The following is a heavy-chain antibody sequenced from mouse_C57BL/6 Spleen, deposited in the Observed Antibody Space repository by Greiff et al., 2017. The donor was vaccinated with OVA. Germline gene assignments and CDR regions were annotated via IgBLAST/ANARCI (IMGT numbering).Heavy chain of an antibody. V-gene: IGHV1-76*01. Sequence: QVQLQQSGAELVGPGASVKLSCKASGTTLTDYNINWVKQRPGQGLEWIARIYPGSGNTNYNEKFKGKATRTAEKSSSTAYMQLSSLTSEDSAVYFCARWDGNYEDYAMDYWGQGTSVTVSS. J-gene: IGHJ4*01. D-gene: IGHD2-1*01. CDR3: ARWDGNYEDYAMDY. CDR1: GTTLTDYN. CDR2: IYPGSGNT.